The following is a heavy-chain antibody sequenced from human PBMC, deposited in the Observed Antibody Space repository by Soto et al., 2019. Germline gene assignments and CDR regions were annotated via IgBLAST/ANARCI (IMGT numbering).Heavy chain of an antibody. V-gene: IGHV4-4*02. CDR2: IYHTGST. CDR1: GVSISTNNW. J-gene: IGHJ4*02. CDR3: ARTLSDSSGFDY. D-gene: IGHD3-22*01. Sequence: QVQLQESGPGLVKPSGTVSLTCAVSGVSISTNNWWTWVRQPPGKGLEWIGEIYHTGSTNHNPSLKNRVIISVDLSKNQVSLKLSSVTAADPALYYCARTLSDSSGFDYWGQGTLVSVSS.